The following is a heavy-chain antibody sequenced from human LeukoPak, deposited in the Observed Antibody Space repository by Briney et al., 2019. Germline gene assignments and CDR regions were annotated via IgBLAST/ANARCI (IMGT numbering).Heavy chain of an antibody. D-gene: IGHD2-15*01. CDR3: ARDLSRGLFDY. J-gene: IGHJ4*02. CDR1: GFAFSSYW. Sequence: PGGSLRLSCAASGFAFSSYWMHWVRQAPGKGLVWVSRINSDGSSTSCADSVKGRFTISRDNAKNSLYLQMNSLRAEDTAVYSCARDLSRGLFDYWGQGTLVTVSS. CDR2: INSDGSST. V-gene: IGHV3-74*01.